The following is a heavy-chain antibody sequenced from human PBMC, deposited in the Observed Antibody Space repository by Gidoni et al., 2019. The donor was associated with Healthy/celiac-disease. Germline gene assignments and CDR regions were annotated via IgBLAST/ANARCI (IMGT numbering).Heavy chain of an antibody. CDR3: AHSVEMATITVHHFDY. CDR2: IYWDDDK. D-gene: IGHD5-12*01. J-gene: IGHJ4*02. V-gene: IGHV2-5*02. Sequence: QITLKESGPTLVKPTQTLTLTCTFSVFSLSTSGVGVGWIRQPPGKALEWLALIYWDDDKRYSPSLKSRLTITKDTSKNQVVLTMTNMDPVDTATYYCAHSVEMATITVHHFDYWGQGTLVTVSS. CDR1: VFSLSTSGVG.